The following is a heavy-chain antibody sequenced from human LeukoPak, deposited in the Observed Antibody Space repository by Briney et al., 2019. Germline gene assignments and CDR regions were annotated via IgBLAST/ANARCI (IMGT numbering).Heavy chain of an antibody. CDR2: INRSGST. J-gene: IGHJ4*02. CDR3: ARETDWLLDY. V-gene: IGHV4-34*01. CDR1: GGSFSGYY. Sequence: PSETLSLTCAVYGGSFSGYYWSWIRQPAGKGLEWIGSINRSGSTYYNPSLQSRVTIAVDTSKNQFSLKLSSVTAADTAVYYCARETDWLLDYWGQGTLVTVSS. D-gene: IGHD3-9*01.